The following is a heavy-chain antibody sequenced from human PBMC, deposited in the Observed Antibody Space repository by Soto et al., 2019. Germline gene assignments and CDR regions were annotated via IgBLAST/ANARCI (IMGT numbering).Heavy chain of an antibody. CDR1: GGSFSGYY. V-gene: IGHV4-34*12. Sequence: QVQLQQWGAGLLKPSETLSLTCAVYGGSFSGYYWSWIRQPPGKGLEWIGEIIHSRSNNYNPSLKRGVTISVATSKNQSAQKLISVTASDTAVYYCANYDTNADAFDIWGQGTMVTVSS. D-gene: IGHD3-22*01. CDR3: ANYDTNADAFDI. J-gene: IGHJ3*02. CDR2: IIHSRSN.